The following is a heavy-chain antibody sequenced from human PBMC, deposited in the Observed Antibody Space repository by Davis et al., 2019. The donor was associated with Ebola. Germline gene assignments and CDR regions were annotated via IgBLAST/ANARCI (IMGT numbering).Heavy chain of an antibody. CDR1: GGSISSSSYY. CDR3: ARTPCSSTSCYDYYGMDV. D-gene: IGHD2-2*01. J-gene: IGHJ6*02. CDR2: IYYSGST. Sequence: MPSETLSLTCTVSGGSISSSSYYWGWIRQPPGKGLEWIGSIYYSGSTYYNPSLKSRVTISVDTSKNQFSLKLSSVTVADTAVYYCARTPCSSTSCYDYYGMDVWGQGTTVTVSS. V-gene: IGHV4-39*07.